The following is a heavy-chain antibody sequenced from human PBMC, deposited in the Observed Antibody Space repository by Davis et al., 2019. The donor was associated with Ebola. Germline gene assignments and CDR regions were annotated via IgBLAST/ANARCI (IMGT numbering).Heavy chain of an antibody. CDR2: IYTSGNT. CDR3: ARGRQDSRAYGF. J-gene: IGHJ4*02. D-gene: IGHD3-22*01. Sequence: SETLSLTCSVSGDSITSAYFSWTWVRQPAGKGLEWIGHIYTSGNTKYSSSLESRVTISLDTSQNQFSLSLKSVTAADTAMYFCARGRQDSRAYGFWGQGTLVTVSS. V-gene: IGHV4-61*09. CDR1: GDSITSAYFS.